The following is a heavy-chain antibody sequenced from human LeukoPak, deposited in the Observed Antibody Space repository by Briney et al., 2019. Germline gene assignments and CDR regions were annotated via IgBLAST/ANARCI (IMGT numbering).Heavy chain of an antibody. V-gene: IGHV4-34*01. CDR2: INHSGST. CDR1: GGSFSGYY. CDR3: ARGPYGMDV. J-gene: IGHJ6*04. Sequence: SETLSLTCAVYGGSFSGYYWSWIRHPPGKGLEWIGEINHSGSTNYNPSLKSRVTISVDTPKNQFSLKLSSVTAADTAVYYRARGPYGMDVWGKGTTVTVSS.